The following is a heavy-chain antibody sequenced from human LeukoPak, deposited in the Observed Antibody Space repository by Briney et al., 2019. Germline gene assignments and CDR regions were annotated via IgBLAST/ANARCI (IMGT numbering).Heavy chain of an antibody. D-gene: IGHD2-2*01. V-gene: IGHV1-8*01. Sequence: GASVKVSCKASGYTFTSYDINWVRQATGQGLEWMGWMSPNSGNTGYAQKFQGRVTMTRNTSISTAYMELSSLRSEDTAVYYCARGVGYCSSTSCYGWFDPWGQGTLVTVSS. CDR1: GYTFTSYD. J-gene: IGHJ5*02. CDR2: MSPNSGNT. CDR3: ARGVGYCSSTSCYGWFDP.